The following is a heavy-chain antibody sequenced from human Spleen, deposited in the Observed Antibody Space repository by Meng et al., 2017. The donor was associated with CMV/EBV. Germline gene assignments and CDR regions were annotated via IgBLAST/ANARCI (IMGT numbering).Heavy chain of an antibody. V-gene: IGHV3-11*01. J-gene: IGHJ3*02. CDR2: IASSGSTI. CDR3: AAPEGYYDFVNGYYHVLPTFDI. D-gene: IGHD3/OR15-3a*01. CDR1: YY. Sequence: YYMSWIRQAPGKGLEWVAYIASSGSTISYADSVRGRFTISRDNAENSLYLQMNSLRAEDTAVYYCAAPEGYYDFVNGYYHVLPTFDIWGQGTMVTVSS.